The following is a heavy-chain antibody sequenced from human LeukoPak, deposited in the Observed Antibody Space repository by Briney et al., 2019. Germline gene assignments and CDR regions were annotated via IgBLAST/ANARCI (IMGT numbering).Heavy chain of an antibody. Sequence: GGSLRLSCAASGFTFSSYAMHWVRQAPGKGLEWVAVISYDGSNKYYADSVKGRFTISGDNSKNTLYLQMNSLRAEDTAVYYCARADYSSRDFDYWGQGTLVTVSS. CDR2: ISYDGSNK. CDR1: GFTFSSYA. CDR3: ARADYSSRDFDY. V-gene: IGHV3-30*04. J-gene: IGHJ4*02. D-gene: IGHD6-13*01.